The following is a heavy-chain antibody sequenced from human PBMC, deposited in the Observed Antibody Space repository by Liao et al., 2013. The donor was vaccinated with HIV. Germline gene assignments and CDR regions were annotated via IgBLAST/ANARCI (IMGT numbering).Heavy chain of an antibody. CDR1: GGSFSGYF. CDR3: ARDISSSGYYLSSNYYMDV. J-gene: IGHJ6*03. Sequence: QVQLQESGPGLVKPSQTLSLTCSVYGGSFSGYFWSWIRQAPGKGLEWIGEINYSGSTNSNPSLWSRVTISRDTSKKQFSLKLSSVTAADTAVYYCARDISSSGYYLSSNYYMDVWGKGTTVTVSS. CDR2: INYSGST. D-gene: IGHD3-22*01. V-gene: IGHV4-34*09.